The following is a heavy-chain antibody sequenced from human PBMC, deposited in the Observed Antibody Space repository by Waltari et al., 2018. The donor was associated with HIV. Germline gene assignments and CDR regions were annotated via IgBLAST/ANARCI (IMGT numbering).Heavy chain of an antibody. V-gene: IGHV1-2*02. Sequence: QVQLVQSGAEVKKPGASVKVSCKASGYTFTGYYKHWVRQAPGQGLEWMGWINPNSGGTNYAQNVQGRVTMTRDTSISTAYMELSRLRSDDTAVYYCATPSYDSSGYYSAGSEFDYWGQGTLVTVSS. CDR1: GYTFTGYY. CDR3: ATPSYDSSGYYSAGSEFDY. J-gene: IGHJ4*02. CDR2: INPNSGGT. D-gene: IGHD3-22*01.